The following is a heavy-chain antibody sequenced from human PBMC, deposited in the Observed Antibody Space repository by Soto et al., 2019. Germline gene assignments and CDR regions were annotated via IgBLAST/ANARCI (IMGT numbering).Heavy chain of an antibody. CDR1: GFTFSSYA. D-gene: IGHD3-10*01. V-gene: IGHV3-23*01. J-gene: IGHJ4*02. Sequence: GGSLRLSCAASGFTFSSYAMSWVRQAPGKGLEWVSAISGSGGSTYYADSVKGRFTISRDNSKNTLYLQMNSLRAEDTAVYYCAKKRNPYYYGSGSYFDYWGQGTLVTVSS. CDR2: ISGSGGST. CDR3: AKKRNPYYYGSGSYFDY.